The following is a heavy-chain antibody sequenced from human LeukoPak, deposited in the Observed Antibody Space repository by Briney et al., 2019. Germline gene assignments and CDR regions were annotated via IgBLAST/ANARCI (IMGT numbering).Heavy chain of an antibody. V-gene: IGHV3-7*03. CDR3: ARDVNRGVFDI. J-gene: IGHJ3*02. CDR2: IKGDGSEK. CDR1: EFTFSNYW. Sequence: GGSLRLSCEASEFTFSNYWMSWVRQAPGKGVEWVANIKGDGSEKESLDSVTGRFTTSRDNPHNSVYLQMNRLRAEDTAVYYCARDVNRGVFDIWGQGTMVTVSS.